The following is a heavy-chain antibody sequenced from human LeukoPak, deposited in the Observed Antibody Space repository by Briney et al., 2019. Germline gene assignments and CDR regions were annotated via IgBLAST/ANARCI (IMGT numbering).Heavy chain of an antibody. V-gene: IGHV1-8*03. CDR3: AREGLRSIAARRGTRDYMDV. J-gene: IGHJ6*03. CDR1: GYTFTSYD. Sequence: GASVKVSCKASGYTFTSYDINWVRQATGQGLEWMGWMNPNSGNTGYAQKFQGRVTITRNTSISTAYMELSSLRSDDTAVYYCAREGLRSIAARRGTRDYMDVWGKGTTVIVSS. D-gene: IGHD6-6*01. CDR2: MNPNSGNT.